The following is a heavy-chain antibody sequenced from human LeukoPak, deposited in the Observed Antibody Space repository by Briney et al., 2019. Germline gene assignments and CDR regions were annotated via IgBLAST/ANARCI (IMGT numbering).Heavy chain of an antibody. Sequence: TGGSLRLSCAVSGFTFSSYYMHWVRHAPGKGLVWVSRIYSDGRSTSYADSVKGRFTISRDNAKNTLYLQMNSLRAEDTAVYYCAKMKRGIAAAPFDYWGQGTLVTVSS. V-gene: IGHV3-74*01. CDR1: GFTFSSYY. CDR3: AKMKRGIAAAPFDY. D-gene: IGHD6-13*01. CDR2: IYSDGRST. J-gene: IGHJ4*02.